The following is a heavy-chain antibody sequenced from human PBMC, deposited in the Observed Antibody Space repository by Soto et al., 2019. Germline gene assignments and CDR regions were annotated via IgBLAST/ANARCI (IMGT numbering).Heavy chain of an antibody. J-gene: IGHJ6*02. V-gene: IGHV4-39*01. CDR2: IYYSGST. D-gene: IGHD6-19*01. CDR1: GGSISSSSYY. CDR3: ARFIAVADHYYYYGMDV. Sequence: SETLAHTCTVSGGSISSSSYYWGWIRQPPGKGLEWIGSIYYSGSTYYNPSLKSRVTISVDTSKNQFSLKLSSVTAADTAVYYCARFIAVADHYYYYGMDVWGQGTTVTVSS.